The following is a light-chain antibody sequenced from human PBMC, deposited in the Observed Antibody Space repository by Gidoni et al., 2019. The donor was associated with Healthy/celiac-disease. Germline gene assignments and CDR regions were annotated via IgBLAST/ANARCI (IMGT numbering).Light chain of an antibody. CDR2: AAS. V-gene: IGKV1-39*01. J-gene: IGKJ5*01. CDR3: QQSYSTPLIT. CDR1: QSISSY. Sequence: DLQMTQSPSSLSASVGDRVAITCRASQSISSYLNWYQQKPGKAPKLLIYAASSLQSGVPSRFSGSGSGTDFTLTISSLQPEDFATYYCQQSYSTPLITFXQXTRLEIK.